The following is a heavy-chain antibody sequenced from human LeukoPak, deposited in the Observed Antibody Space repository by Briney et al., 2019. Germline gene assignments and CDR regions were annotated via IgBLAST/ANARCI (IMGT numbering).Heavy chain of an antibody. V-gene: IGHV3-30*01. CDR2: ISYAGIKK. CDR1: GFTFSRYA. J-gene: IGHJ4*02. D-gene: IGHD2-15*01. Sequence: RSLRPSCAASGFTFSRYAMNWVRQSPSNGLKGVAVISYAGIKKSYADSGKARFTISSANSKNTLNLPMNCLRSEAKTRQFIARYLYLDYWGQGTLVSVSS. CDR3: ARYLYLDY.